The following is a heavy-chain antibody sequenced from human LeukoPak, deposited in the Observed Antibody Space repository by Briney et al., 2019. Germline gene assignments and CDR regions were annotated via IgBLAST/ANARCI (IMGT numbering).Heavy chain of an antibody. D-gene: IGHD6-19*01. Sequence: GGSLRLSCAASGFPFSSYSMNWVRQAPGKGLEWVSSISSGTSFIYYADSVKGRFTISRDNAKNTLYLQMNSLRAEDTAVYFCAKGSKAVLFTRDHYMDVWGKGTTVTISS. J-gene: IGHJ6*03. V-gene: IGHV3-21*01. CDR2: ISSGTSFI. CDR3: AKGSKAVLFTRDHYMDV. CDR1: GFPFSSYS.